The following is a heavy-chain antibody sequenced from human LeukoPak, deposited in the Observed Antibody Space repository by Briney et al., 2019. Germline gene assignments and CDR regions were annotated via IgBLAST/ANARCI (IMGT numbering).Heavy chain of an antibody. CDR3: ARHQLEAFDY. Sequence: SETLSLTCIVSGVSMSRNYWSWIRQPPGKGLEWIGYIYYSGNTNYNPSLESRVTISVDTSKNQFSLKLTSVTATDTAVCYCARHQLEAFDYWGQGTLVTVSS. V-gene: IGHV4-59*08. CDR2: IYYSGNT. CDR1: GVSMSRNY. J-gene: IGHJ4*02. D-gene: IGHD1-1*01.